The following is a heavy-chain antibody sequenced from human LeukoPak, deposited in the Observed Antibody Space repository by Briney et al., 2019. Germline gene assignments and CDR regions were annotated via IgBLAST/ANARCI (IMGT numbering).Heavy chain of an antibody. CDR2: TRDKGNSYTT. V-gene: IGHV3-72*01. CDR3: ARGPERGSSPYYHYGMDV. J-gene: IGHJ6*02. CDR1: GFSFSDHY. D-gene: IGHD1-26*01. Sequence: GGSLRLSCAASGFSFSDHYMDWVRQAPGKGLEWVGRTRDKGNSYTTEYAASVKGRFTVSRDDSKNSVDLQMNSLRIEDTAVYYCARGPERGSSPYYHYGMDVRGQGTTVTVSS.